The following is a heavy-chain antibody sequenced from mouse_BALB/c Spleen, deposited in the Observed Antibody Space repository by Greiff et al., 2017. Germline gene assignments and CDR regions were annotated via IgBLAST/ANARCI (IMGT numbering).Heavy chain of an antibody. D-gene: IGHD1-1*01. CDR1: GFTFSSYA. Sequence: EVKLVESGGGLVKPGGSLKLSCAASGFTFSSYAMSWVRQTPEKRLEWVASISSGGSTYYPDSVKGRFTISSDNARNILYLQMSSLRSEDTAMYYCARGRDYGSIYGKNYFDYWGQGTTLTVSA. J-gene: IGHJ2*01. CDR2: ISSGGST. V-gene: IGHV5-6-5*01. CDR3: ARGRDYGSIYGKNYFDY.